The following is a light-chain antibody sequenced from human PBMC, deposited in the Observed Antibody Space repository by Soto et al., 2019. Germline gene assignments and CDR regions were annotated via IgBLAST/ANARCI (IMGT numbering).Light chain of an antibody. Sequence: QSVLTQPASVSGSPGQSITISCTGTSSDVGSYNLVSWYQQHPGKAPKLMIYEGSKRPSGVSNRFSGSKSGNTASLTISGLQAEDEADYYCCSYAGSFGTGTKVTVL. CDR2: EGS. CDR3: CSYAGS. J-gene: IGLJ1*01. V-gene: IGLV2-23*01. CDR1: SSDVGSYNL.